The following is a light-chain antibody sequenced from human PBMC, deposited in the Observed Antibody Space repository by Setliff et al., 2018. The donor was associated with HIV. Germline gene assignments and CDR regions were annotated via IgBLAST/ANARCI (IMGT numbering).Light chain of an antibody. CDR3: SSFTSSKALL. CDR2: YVT. Sequence: QSALTQPASVSGSPGQSITISCTGTSSDIGGYNYVSWYQQLPGNTPKLLIYYVTNRPSGVPDRFSGSKSANTASLTISGLQAEDEADYYCSSFTSSKALLFGGGTKVTVL. CDR1: SSDIGGYNY. J-gene: IGLJ3*02. V-gene: IGLV2-14*03.